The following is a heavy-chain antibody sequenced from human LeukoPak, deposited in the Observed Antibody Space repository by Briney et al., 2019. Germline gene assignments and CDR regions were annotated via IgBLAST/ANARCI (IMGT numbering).Heavy chain of an antibody. CDR3: ARESLSITGTTGYFDY. CDR2: IYYSGST. V-gene: IGHV4-59*01. Sequence: SETLSLTCTVPGGSISSYYWSWIRQPPGKGLEWIGYIYYSGSTNYNPSLKSRVTISVDTSKNQFSLKLSSVTAADTAVYYCARESLSITGTTGYFDYWGQGTLVTVSS. J-gene: IGHJ4*02. CDR1: GGSISSYY. D-gene: IGHD1-7*01.